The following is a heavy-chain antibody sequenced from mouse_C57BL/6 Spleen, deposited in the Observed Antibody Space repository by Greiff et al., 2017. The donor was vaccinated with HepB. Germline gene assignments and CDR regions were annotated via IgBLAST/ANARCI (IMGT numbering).Heavy chain of an antibody. Sequence: VQVVESGAELARPGASVKMSCRASGYTFTSYTMHWVKQRPGQGLEWIGYINPSSGYTKYNQKFKDKATLTADKSSSTAYMQLSSLTSEDSAVYYCARTSSGHAMDYWGQGTSVTVSS. V-gene: IGHV1-4*01. CDR2: INPSSGYT. D-gene: IGHD3-2*02. CDR3: ARTSSGHAMDY. J-gene: IGHJ4*01. CDR1: GYTFTSYT.